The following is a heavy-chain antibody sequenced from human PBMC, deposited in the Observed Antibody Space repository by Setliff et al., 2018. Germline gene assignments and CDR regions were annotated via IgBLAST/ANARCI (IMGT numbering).Heavy chain of an antibody. CDR3: ARGGARGSPGKMDV. D-gene: IGHD3-10*01. Sequence: LSLSCAVSGFTFSNYAMNWVRQAPGKGLEWVSYISTSGSTIYYADSVKGRFTISRDKAHHSLFLQMNSLRAEDTAVYYCARGGARGSPGKMDVWGKGTTVTVSS. J-gene: IGHJ6*04. V-gene: IGHV3-48*01. CDR2: ISTSGSTI. CDR1: GFTFSNYA.